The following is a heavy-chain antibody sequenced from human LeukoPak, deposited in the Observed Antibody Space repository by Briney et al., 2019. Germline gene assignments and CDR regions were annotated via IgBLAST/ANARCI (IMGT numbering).Heavy chain of an antibody. CDR1: GGSISSGSYY. Sequence: PSETLSLTCTVSGGSISSGSYYWSWIRQPAGKGLEWIGRIYTSGSTNYNPSLKSRVTISVDTSKNQFSLKLSSVTAADTAVYYCARWHSHGRYFDYWGQGALVTVSS. CDR2: IYTSGST. D-gene: IGHD1-26*01. V-gene: IGHV4-61*02. J-gene: IGHJ4*02. CDR3: ARWHSHGRYFDY.